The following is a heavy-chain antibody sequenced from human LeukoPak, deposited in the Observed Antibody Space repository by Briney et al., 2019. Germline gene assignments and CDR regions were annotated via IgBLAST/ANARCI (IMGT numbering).Heavy chain of an antibody. Sequence: SETLSLTCAVYGGSFSGYYWSWIRQPPGKGLEWIGEINHSGSTNYNPSLKSRVTISVGTSKIQFSLKLSSLTAADTAVYYCARTYYDILTGYYMPLDVWGQGTTVTVSS. CDR2: INHSGST. CDR3: ARTYYDILTGYYMPLDV. V-gene: IGHV4-34*01. J-gene: IGHJ6*02. D-gene: IGHD3-9*01. CDR1: GGSFSGYY.